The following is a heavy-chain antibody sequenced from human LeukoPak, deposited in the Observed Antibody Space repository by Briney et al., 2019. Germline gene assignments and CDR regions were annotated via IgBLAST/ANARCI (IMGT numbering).Heavy chain of an antibody. CDR2: IYPGDSDT. J-gene: IGHJ3*02. CDR3: ASPFDYGNDAFDI. D-gene: IGHD4-17*01. V-gene: IGHV5-51*01. CDR1: GYSFTSYW. Sequence: GESLKISCKGSGYSFTSYWIGWVRQMPGKGLEWMGIIYPGDSDTRYSPSFQGQATISADKSISTAYLQWSSLKASDTAMYYCASPFDYGNDAFDIWGQGTMVTVSS.